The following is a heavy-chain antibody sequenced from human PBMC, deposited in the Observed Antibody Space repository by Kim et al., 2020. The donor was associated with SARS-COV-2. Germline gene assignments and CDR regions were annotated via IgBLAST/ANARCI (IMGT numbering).Heavy chain of an antibody. CDR2: IYYSGST. Sequence: SETLSLTCTVSGGSISSSSYYWGWIRQPPGKGLEWIGSIYYSGSTYYNPSLKSRVTISVDTSKNQFSLKLSSVTAADTAVYYCARHPKVHPRSGWYFLNYGMDVWGQGTTVTVSS. D-gene: IGHD6-19*01. V-gene: IGHV4-39*01. CDR1: GGSISSSSYY. CDR3: ARHPKVHPRSGWYFLNYGMDV. J-gene: IGHJ6*02.